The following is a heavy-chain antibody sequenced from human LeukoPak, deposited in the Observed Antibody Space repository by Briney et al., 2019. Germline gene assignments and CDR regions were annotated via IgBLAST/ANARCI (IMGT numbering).Heavy chain of an antibody. CDR2: IYSGGST. J-gene: IGHJ4*02. CDR1: EFSVGSNY. V-gene: IGHV3-66*01. CDR3: AKFGRSTSPVN. Sequence: GGSLRLSCAASEFSVGSNYMTWVRQAPGKGLEWVSLIYSGGSTYYADSVKGRFTISRDNSKNTLYLQMNSLRAEDTAVYYCAKFGRSTSPVNWGQGTLVTVSS. D-gene: IGHD3-16*01.